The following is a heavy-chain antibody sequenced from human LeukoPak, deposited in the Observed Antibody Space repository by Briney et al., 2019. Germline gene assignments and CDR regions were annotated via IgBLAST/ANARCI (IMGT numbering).Heavy chain of an antibody. V-gene: IGHV4-4*02. CDR2: ILYTGDT. CDR3: ARAQRGCSANSCYLDP. J-gene: IGHJ5*02. CDR1: GASVSSGNW. Sequence: SETLSLTCAVSGASVSSGNWWNWARQSPGKGLERIAEILYTGDTNYNPSLRSRVTLSIDNSNNEASLKLASVTAADSAVHYCARAQRGCSANSCYLDPWGPGILVTVSS. D-gene: IGHD2-15*01.